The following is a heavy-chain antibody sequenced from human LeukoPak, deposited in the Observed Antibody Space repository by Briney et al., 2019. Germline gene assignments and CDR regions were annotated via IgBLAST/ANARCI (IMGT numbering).Heavy chain of an antibody. CDR3: AREKIVVVVAATVHFDY. Sequence: SETLSLTCAVYGGSFIGYYWSWIRQHPGKGLEWFGEINHSGSTNYNPSLKSRVTISVDTSKNQFSLKLSSVTAADTAVYYCAREKIVVVVAATVHFDYWGQGTLVTVSS. V-gene: IGHV4-34*01. CDR2: INHSGST. J-gene: IGHJ4*02. CDR1: GGSFIGYY. D-gene: IGHD2-15*01.